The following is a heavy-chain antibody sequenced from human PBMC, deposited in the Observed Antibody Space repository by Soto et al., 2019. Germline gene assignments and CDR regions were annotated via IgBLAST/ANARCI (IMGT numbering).Heavy chain of an antibody. D-gene: IGHD3-22*01. Sequence: EVQLVESGGDLVQPGGSLRLSCAASGFTFSSYWMHWVRQVPGKGLVWVSRINSDGGGTNYADSVKGRLTISRDNAKKTLYLQMDRLRAEDTALYYCAKGAYEFDYWGQGTLVTVSS. CDR2: INSDGGGT. CDR1: GFTFSSYW. J-gene: IGHJ4*02. V-gene: IGHV3-74*01. CDR3: AKGAYEFDY.